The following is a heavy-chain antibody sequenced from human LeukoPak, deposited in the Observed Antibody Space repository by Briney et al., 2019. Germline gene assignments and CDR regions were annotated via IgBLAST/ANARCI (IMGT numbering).Heavy chain of an antibody. CDR2: ISSSSSYI. CDR3: ARGDWGGDYFDY. V-gene: IGHV3-21*01. CDR1: GFTFSSYS. Sequence: NPGGSLRLSCAASGFTFSSYSMNWVRQAPGKGLEWVSSISSSSSYIYYADSVKGRFTISRDNAKNSLYLQMNSLRAEDTAVYYCARGDWGGDYFDYWGQGTLVTVSS. J-gene: IGHJ4*02. D-gene: IGHD7-27*01.